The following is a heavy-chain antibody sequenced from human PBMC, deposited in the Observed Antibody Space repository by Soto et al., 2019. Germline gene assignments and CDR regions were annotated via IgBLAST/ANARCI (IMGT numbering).Heavy chain of an antibody. CDR3: AGAAGGWYGVNAFDI. Sequence: EVQLVESGGGLVQPGGSLRLSCAASGFTFSSYDMHWVRQATGKGLEWVSAIGTAGDTYYPGSVKGRFTISRENAXXSLYLQMNSLRAGDTAVYYCAGAAGGWYGVNAFDIWGQGTMVTVSS. CDR1: GFTFSSYD. CDR2: IGTAGDT. V-gene: IGHV3-13*04. J-gene: IGHJ3*02. D-gene: IGHD6-19*01.